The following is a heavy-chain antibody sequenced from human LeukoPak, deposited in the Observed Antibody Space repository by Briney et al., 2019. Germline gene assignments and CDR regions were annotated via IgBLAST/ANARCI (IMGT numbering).Heavy chain of an antibody. CDR1: GGSISSYY. J-gene: IGHJ3*02. Sequence: SENLSLTCTVSGGSISSYYWSWIRQPPGMGLEWIGYIYYSGSTNYNPSLKSRVTISVDTSKNQFSLKLSSVTAADTAVYYCARGFSGYPYDAFDIWGQGTMVTVSS. CDR3: ARGFSGYPYDAFDI. CDR2: IYYSGST. V-gene: IGHV4-59*01. D-gene: IGHD3-9*01.